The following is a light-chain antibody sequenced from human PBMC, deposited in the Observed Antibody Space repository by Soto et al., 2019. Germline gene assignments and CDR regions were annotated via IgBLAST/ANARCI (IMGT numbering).Light chain of an antibody. V-gene: IGKV1-39*01. CDR1: QSISNY. CDR3: QQNYRTPVT. J-gene: IGKJ5*01. Sequence: DIEMTQSPSPLSASVGDSVTIACRASQSISNYLNLYQQKPGKAPKLLIYSTSTLQSGVPSRFSGSGSGTQFTLTISTLQPEDFATYYCQQNYRTPVTFGQGTRLEIK. CDR2: STS.